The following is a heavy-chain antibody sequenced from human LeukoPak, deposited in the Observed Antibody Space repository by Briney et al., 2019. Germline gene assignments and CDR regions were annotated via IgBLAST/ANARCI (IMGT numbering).Heavy chain of an antibody. Sequence: SETLSLTCTVSGGSISSSSYYWGWIRQPPGKGLEWIGSIYYSGSTYYNPSLKSRVTLSVDTSKNQFSLKLSSVTAADTAIYYCARHGYYYASGVGYWFDPWGQGTLVTVSS. CDR2: IYYSGST. V-gene: IGHV4-39*01. D-gene: IGHD3-10*01. J-gene: IGHJ5*02. CDR1: GGSISSSSYY. CDR3: ARHGYYYASGVGYWFDP.